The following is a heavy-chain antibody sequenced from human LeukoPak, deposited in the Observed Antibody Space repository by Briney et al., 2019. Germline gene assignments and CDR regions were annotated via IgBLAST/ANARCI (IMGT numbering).Heavy chain of an antibody. Sequence: PGGSLRLSCAASGFSFSGYGMHWVRQAPGKGLEWVAFIRYDGSNEYYADSVKGRFTISRDKSKNTLSLQMNGLRVEDTAVYYCAKENLRRDGDDFDYWGQGTLVTVSS. J-gene: IGHJ4*02. V-gene: IGHV3-30*02. D-gene: IGHD4-17*01. CDR1: GFSFSGYG. CDR2: IRYDGSNE. CDR3: AKENLRRDGDDFDY.